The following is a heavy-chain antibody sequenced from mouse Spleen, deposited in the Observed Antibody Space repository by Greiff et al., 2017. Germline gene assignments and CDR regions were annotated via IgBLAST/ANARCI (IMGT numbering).Heavy chain of an antibody. V-gene: IGHV2-2*01. CDR3: ASPLTGTPAWFAY. J-gene: IGHJ3*01. Sequence: QVQLQQSGPGLVQPSQSLSITCTVSGFSLTSYGVHWVRQSPGKGLEWLGVIWSGGSTDYNAAFISRLSISKDNSKSQVFFKMNSLQADDTAIYYCASPLTGTPAWFAYWGQGTLVTVSA. D-gene: IGHD4-1*01. CDR1: GFSLTSYG. CDR2: IWSGGST.